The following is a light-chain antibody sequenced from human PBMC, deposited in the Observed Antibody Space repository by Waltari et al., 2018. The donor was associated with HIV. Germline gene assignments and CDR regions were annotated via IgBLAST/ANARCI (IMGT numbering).Light chain of an antibody. CDR3: QHFSAYSPWT. Sequence: DIQMTQSPSPLSASVGDSVTITCRASQRVSSWLAWFQQKPGKAPKLLIYKASTVESGVPSRFSGSGSGTEFTLTINNLQPDDFATYYCQHFSAYSPWTFGQGTKVEV. V-gene: IGKV1-5*03. CDR1: QRVSSW. J-gene: IGKJ1*01. CDR2: KAS.